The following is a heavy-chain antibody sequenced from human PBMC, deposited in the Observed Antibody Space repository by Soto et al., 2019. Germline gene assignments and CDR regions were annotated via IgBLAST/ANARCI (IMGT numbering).Heavy chain of an antibody. J-gene: IGHJ4*02. D-gene: IGHD2-15*01. V-gene: IGHV3-21*01. CDR3: ARVWYCSGGSCIDY. CDR1: GFTFSSYS. Sequence: PGGSLRLSCAASGFTFSSYSMNWVRQAPGKGLEWVSSVSSSSSYIYYADSVKGRFTISRDNAKNSLYLQMNSLRAEDTAVYYCARVWYCSGGSCIDYWGQGTLVTVSS. CDR2: VSSSSSYI.